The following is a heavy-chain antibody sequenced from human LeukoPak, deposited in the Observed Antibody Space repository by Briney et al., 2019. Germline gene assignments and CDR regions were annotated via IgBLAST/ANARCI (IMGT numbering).Heavy chain of an antibody. CDR3: ARAGIVGAPPHAFDI. CDR2: IYPGDSDT. J-gene: IGHJ3*02. V-gene: IGHV5-51*01. Sequence: GESLKISCKGSGYTFTNYWIGWVRQMPGKGLEWMGIIYPGDSDTKYSPSFQGHVTMSADKTISTAYLQWSSLRAEDTAVYYCARAGIVGAPPHAFDIWGQGTMVTVSS. D-gene: IGHD1-26*01. CDR1: GYTFTNYW.